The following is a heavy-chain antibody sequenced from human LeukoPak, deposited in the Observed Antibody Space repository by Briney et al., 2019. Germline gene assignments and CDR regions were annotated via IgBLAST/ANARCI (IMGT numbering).Heavy chain of an antibody. J-gene: IGHJ6*03. V-gene: IGHV3-7*01. CDR2: INHDGSDK. CDR3: ARDPYSGGYYQYYYYYMDV. D-gene: IGHD1-26*01. CDR1: GFNFSSFW. Sequence: SGGSLRLSCAASGFNFSSFWMNWVRQVPGKGLEWVVNINHDGSDKYYVDSVKGRFTISRDNAKNSLYLQMNSLRAEDTAVYYCARDPYSGGYYQYYYYYMDVWGQGTTVTVSS.